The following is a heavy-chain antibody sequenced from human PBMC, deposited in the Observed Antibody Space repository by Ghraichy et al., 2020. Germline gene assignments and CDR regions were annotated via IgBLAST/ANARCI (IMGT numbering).Heavy chain of an antibody. Sequence: GGSLRLSCKTSGFTFGDYAMSWVRQAPGKGLQWVGFIRRKLYGGEPEYDASMEGRITISRDDSKSIAYLQVDSLKSEDTAVYYCTREDTTGASPYWGQGTLVTVSS. CDR3: TREDTTGASPY. CDR1: GFTFGDYA. V-gene: IGHV3-49*04. J-gene: IGHJ4*02. D-gene: IGHD1-1*01. CDR2: IRRKLYGGEP.